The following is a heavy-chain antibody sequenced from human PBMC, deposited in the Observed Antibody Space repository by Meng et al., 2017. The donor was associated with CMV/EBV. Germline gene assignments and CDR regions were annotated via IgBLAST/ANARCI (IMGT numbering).Heavy chain of an antibody. D-gene: IGHD6-19*01. CDR3: ATTTTAVAGIIRW. J-gene: IGHJ4*02. CDR2: VDPEDGET. V-gene: IGHV1-24*01. CDR1: GYTLTELS. Sequence: ASAKVSCKVSGYTLTELSMHWVRQAPGKGLEWMGGVDPEDGETIYAQKFQGRVTMTEDTSTDTAYMELSSLRSEDTAVYYCATTTTAVAGIIRWWGQGTLVTVSS.